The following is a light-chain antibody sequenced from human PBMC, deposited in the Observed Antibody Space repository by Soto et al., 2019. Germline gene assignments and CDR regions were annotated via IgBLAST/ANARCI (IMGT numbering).Light chain of an antibody. CDR1: QTVGGNS. CDR2: GAS. Sequence: ERVMTQSPPTLSVSKGERVTLSCRASQTVGGNSLAWYQQKPGQAPRLLIYGASDRASGVPDRFSGSGSGTDFSLTINRLEPEDFAVYYCQQYEESCTFGQGTRLEIK. CDR3: QQYEESCT. J-gene: IGKJ5*01. V-gene: IGKV3-20*01.